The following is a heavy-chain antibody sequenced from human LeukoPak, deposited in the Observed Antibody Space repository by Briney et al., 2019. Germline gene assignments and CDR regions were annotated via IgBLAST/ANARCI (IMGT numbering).Heavy chain of an antibody. D-gene: IGHD1-1*01. Sequence: PGGSLRLSCAASGFTFNNNDMTWVRQAPGKGLEWVSTIDDGGVSTYYADSVKGRFTVSRDNSKNTLYLQMNSLRDEDTAIYYCAKDLNTYGTTPLDYWGQGTRVTVSS. V-gene: IGHV3-23*01. J-gene: IGHJ4*02. CDR3: AKDLNTYGTTPLDY. CDR2: IDDGGVST. CDR1: GFTFNNND.